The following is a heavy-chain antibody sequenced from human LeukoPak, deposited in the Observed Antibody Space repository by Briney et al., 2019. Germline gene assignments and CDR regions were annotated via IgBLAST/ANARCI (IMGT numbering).Heavy chain of an antibody. D-gene: IGHD1-26*01. CDR1: GGTFSSYA. Sequence: SVKVSCKASGGTFSSYAISWVRQAPGQGLEWMGRIIPIFGTANYAQKFQGRVTITTDESTSTAYLELSSLRSEDTAVYYCARALVGATTYYCYYYMDVWGKGTTVTVSS. CDR3: ARALVGATTYYCYYYMDV. CDR2: IIPIFGTA. J-gene: IGHJ6*03. V-gene: IGHV1-69*05.